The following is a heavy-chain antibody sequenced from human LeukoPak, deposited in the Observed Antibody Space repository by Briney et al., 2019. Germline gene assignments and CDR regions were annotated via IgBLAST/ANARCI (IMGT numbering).Heavy chain of an antibody. CDR3: ARGRLTVTRFDY. CDR2: INHSGST. V-gene: IGHV4-34*01. CDR1: GGSFSGYY. Sequence: SETLSLTCAVYGGSFSGYYWSWIRQPPGKGLEWIGEINHSGSTNYNPSLKSRVTISVDTSKNQFSLKLSSVTAADTAVYYCARGRLTVTRFDYWGQGTLVTLSS. D-gene: IGHD4-17*01. J-gene: IGHJ4*02.